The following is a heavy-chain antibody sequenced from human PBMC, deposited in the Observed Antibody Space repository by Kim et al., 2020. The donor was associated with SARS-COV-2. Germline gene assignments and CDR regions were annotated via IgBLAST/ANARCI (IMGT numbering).Heavy chain of an antibody. D-gene: IGHD5-12*01. CDR3: ARDGNGYNSQDAFDI. CDR1: GFTFSSYW. Sequence: GGSLRLSCAASGFTFSSYWMSWVRQAPGKGLEWVANIKEDGSEKNYVDSTKGRFTISRDNAKNSQYLQMNSLRAEDTAVYYCARDGNGYNSQDAFDIWG. V-gene: IGHV3-7*01. CDR2: IKEDGSEK. J-gene: IGHJ3*02.